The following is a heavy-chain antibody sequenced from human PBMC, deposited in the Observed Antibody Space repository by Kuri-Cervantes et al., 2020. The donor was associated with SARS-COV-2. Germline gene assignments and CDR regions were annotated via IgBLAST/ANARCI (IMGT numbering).Heavy chain of an antibody. CDR1: GFIFNNFA. D-gene: IGHD1-26*01. V-gene: IGHV3-23*01. CDR3: VSQGAVY. CDR2: SGAASGSSGSSP. Sequence: GESLKISCAASGFIFNNFALSWVRQAPGKGLEWVSASGAASGSSGSSPYYADSVKGRFTISRDNAKNSLYLQMNSLRAEDTAVYYCVSQGAVYWGQGTLVTVSS. J-gene: IGHJ4*02.